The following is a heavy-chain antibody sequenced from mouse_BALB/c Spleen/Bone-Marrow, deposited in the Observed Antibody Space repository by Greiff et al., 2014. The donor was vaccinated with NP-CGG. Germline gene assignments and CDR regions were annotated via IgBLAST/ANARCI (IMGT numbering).Heavy chain of an antibody. CDR3: AAYYYGSSQFAY. D-gene: IGHD1-1*01. J-gene: IGHJ3*01. V-gene: IGHV14-3*02. Sequence: VQLQQPGAELVKPGASVKLSCTASGFNIKDTYMHWVKQRPEQGLGWIGRIDPANGNTKYDPKFQGKATITADTSSNTAYLQLSSLTSEDTAVYYCAAYYYGSSQFAYWGQGTLATVSA. CDR1: GFNIKDTY. CDR2: IDPANGNT.